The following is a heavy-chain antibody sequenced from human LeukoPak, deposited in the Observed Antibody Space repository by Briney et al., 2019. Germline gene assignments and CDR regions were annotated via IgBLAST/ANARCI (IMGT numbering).Heavy chain of an antibody. CDR2: IYYSGST. D-gene: IGHD3-10*01. V-gene: IGHV4-39*07. CDR3: ARYRGYLDGFDI. Sequence: SETLSLTCTVSGGSISSSSYYWGWIRQPPGEGLEWIGSIYYSGSTYYNPSLKSRVTISVDTSKNQFSLKLSSVTAADTAVYYCARYRGYLDGFDIWGQGTMVTVSS. J-gene: IGHJ3*02. CDR1: GGSISSSSYY.